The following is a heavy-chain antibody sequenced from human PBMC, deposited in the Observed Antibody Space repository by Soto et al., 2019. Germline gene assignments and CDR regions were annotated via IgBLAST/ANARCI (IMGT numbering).Heavy chain of an antibody. CDR2: ISASNGNT. D-gene: IGHD2-8*01. J-gene: IGHJ6*02. Sequence: QVQLVQSGAEVKNSGASVKVSCKASGYTFTRYGFSWVRQAPGQGLEWMGWISASNGNTNYAQKLQGRVPITKDTSPGTDYMRLRSLGADDTASYYCARDSVRYCRDGVCYQGDYYFAMDVWGQGTTVTV. V-gene: IGHV1-18*01. CDR3: ARDSVRYCRDGVCYQGDYYFAMDV. CDR1: GYTFTRYG.